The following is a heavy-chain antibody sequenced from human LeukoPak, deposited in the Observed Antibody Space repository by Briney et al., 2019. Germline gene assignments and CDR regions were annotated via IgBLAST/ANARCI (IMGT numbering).Heavy chain of an antibody. CDR1: GGTFISYA. V-gene: IGHV1-69*01. CDR2: IIPIFGTA. D-gene: IGHD3-10*01. CDR3: ASPLSGYYYYMDV. Sequence: SVKVSCKASGGTFISYAISWVRQAPGQGLEWMGGIIPIFGTANCAQKFRGRVTITADESTSTAYMELSSLRSEDTAVYYCASPLSGYYYYMDVWGKGTTVTVSS. J-gene: IGHJ6*03.